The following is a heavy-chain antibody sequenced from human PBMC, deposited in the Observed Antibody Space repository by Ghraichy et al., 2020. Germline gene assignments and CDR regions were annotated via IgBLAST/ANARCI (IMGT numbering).Heavy chain of an antibody. V-gene: IGHV3-21*01. D-gene: IGHD6-13*01. CDR2: ISSSSSYI. CDR1: GFTFSSYS. Sequence: GGSLRLSCAASGFTFSSYSMNWVRQAPGKGLEWVSSISSSSSYIYYADSVKGRFTISRDNAKNSLYLQTNSLRAEDTAVYYCARRPGSSSWYGYSDDAFDIWGQGTMVTVSS. CDR3: ARRPGSSSWYGYSDDAFDI. J-gene: IGHJ3*02.